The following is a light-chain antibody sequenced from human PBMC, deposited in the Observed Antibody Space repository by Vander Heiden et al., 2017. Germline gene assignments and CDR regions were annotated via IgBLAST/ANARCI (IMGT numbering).Light chain of an antibody. CDR1: KIGSKT. CDR3: QVWDRRSDHVV. Sequence: SYVLTQPPSVSVAPGQTATITCGVDKIGSKTLHWYQQKAGQAPVLVVFDDADRHSGIPERFSGSNYGNTATLTITRVEAGDEADYYCQVWDRRSDHVVFGGGTKLTVL. V-gene: IGLV3-21*02. CDR2: DDA. J-gene: IGLJ3*02.